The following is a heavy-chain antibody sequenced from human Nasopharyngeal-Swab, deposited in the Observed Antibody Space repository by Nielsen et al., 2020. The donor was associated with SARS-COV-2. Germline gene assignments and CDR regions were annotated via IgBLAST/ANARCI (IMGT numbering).Heavy chain of an antibody. CDR1: GFNFNTSW. D-gene: IGHD2-2*01. CDR3: ADHASAAY. J-gene: IGHJ4*02. V-gene: IGHV3-7*03. Sequence: VSLHISCAYTGFNFNTSWMIWVRPAPRTGPEWVANINPDGSGMPYVDAVKGRFTISRDNAENSLYLHMNSLRGDDTAVYYCADHASAAYWGQGTLVTVSS. CDR2: INPDGSGM.